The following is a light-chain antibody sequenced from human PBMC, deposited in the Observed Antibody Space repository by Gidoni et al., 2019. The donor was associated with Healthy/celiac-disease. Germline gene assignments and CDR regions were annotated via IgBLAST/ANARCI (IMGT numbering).Light chain of an antibody. Sequence: DIKMTQSPSSLSASVGDRVTITCRASQSISSYLNWYQQKPGQAPKLLIYAASSLQSGVPSRFSGSGSGTDFTLTISSLQPEDFATYYCQQRYSTPWTFGQGTKVEIK. CDR3: QQRYSTPWT. J-gene: IGKJ1*01. CDR1: QSISSY. V-gene: IGKV1-39*01. CDR2: AAS.